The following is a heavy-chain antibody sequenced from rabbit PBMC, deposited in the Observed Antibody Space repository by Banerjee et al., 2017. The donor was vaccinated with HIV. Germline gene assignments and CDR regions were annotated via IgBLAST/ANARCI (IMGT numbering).Heavy chain of an antibody. D-gene: IGHD6-1*01. CDR1: GFTLSGYW. J-gene: IGHJ3*01. Sequence: QEQLVESGGGLVQPEGSLTLTCKASGFTLSGYWMWWVRQAPGKGLEWIACIGAGSSGTTYYASWAKGRFTISKTSSTTVTLQMTSLTAADTATYFCARDWADSNGYSYAYDLNLWGQGTLVTVS. CDR2: IGAGSSGTT. CDR3: ARDWADSNGYSYAYDLNL. V-gene: IGHV1S45*01.